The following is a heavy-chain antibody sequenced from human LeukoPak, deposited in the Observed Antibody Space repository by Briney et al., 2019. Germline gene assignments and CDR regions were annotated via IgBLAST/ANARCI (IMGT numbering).Heavy chain of an antibody. CDR3: TRGHWGLQS. CDR2: IHHSGNS. V-gene: IGHV4-59*02. J-gene: IGHJ5*02. D-gene: IGHD7-27*01. CDR1: GASVTDYY. Sequence: SETLSLTCTVSGASVTDYYWSWVRQSPGKGLEWISYIHHSGNSDYNPSLRSRVTTSLDTSKNQFSLNLISVTAADTAVYYCTRGHWGLQSWSQGTLVTVSS.